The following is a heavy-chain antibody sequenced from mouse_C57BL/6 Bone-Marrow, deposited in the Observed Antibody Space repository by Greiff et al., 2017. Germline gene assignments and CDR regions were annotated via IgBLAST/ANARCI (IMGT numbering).Heavy chain of an antibody. D-gene: IGHD2-1*01. V-gene: IGHV2-2*01. J-gene: IGHJ1*03. CDR3: ARNTAYGNYVNWYFDV. CDR1: GFSLTSYG. Sequence: VMLVESGPGLVQPSQSLSITCTVSGFSLTSYGVPWVRQSPGKGLEWLGVIWSGGSTDYNAAFISRLSISKDNSKSQVFFKMNSLQADDTAIYYCARNTAYGNYVNWYFDVWGTGTTVTVSS. CDR2: IWSGGST.